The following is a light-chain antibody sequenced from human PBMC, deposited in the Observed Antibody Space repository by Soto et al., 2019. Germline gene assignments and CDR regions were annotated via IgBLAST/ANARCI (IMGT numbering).Light chain of an antibody. CDR2: DAS. V-gene: IGKV1-5*01. Sequence: DIQMTQSPSTLSASVGDRVTITCRASQSISSWLAWYQQKPGKAPKLLIYDASSWESGVPARFSGSGPGTEFPLTISSLQPDDFANYYCHPLTFGGGTKVEIK. J-gene: IGKJ4*01. CDR3: HPLT. CDR1: QSISSW.